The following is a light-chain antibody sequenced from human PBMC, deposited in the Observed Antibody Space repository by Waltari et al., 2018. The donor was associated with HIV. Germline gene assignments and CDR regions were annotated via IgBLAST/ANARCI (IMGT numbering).Light chain of an antibody. CDR3: QQRSNWPIT. CDR1: QSVNSF. CDR2: DTS. Sequence: EIVLTQSPDTLSLSPGERATLSCRASQSVNSFLAWYQQKPGRAPRLLIYDTSSRATGIPARFSGSGSGTDFTLTISSLEPEDFAFYYCQQRSNWPITFGPGTKVDIK. V-gene: IGKV3-11*01. J-gene: IGKJ3*01.